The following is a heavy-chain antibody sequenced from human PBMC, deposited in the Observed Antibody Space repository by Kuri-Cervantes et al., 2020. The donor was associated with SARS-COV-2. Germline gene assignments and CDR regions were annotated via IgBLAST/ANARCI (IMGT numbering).Heavy chain of an antibody. D-gene: IGHD6-13*01. CDR1: GFTFDDYA. Sequence: SLKISCAASGFTFDDYAMHWVRQAPGKGLEWVSGISWNSGSIGYADSVKGRFTISRDNAKNSLYLQMNSLRAEDTALYYCAKDIIAAAGMTIDYWGQGTRVTVSS. V-gene: IGHV3-9*01. CDR2: ISWNSGSI. CDR3: AKDIIAAAGMTIDY. J-gene: IGHJ4*02.